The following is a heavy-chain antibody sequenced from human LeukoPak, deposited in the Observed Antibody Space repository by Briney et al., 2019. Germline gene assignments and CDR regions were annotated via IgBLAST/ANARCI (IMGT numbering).Heavy chain of an antibody. Sequence: SVTLSLTCAVCGGCFSGYYWSWMRQPPGKGREWIGELNHSGSTNYNPSLKSRVTISVDTSKNQFSLKLSSVTAADTAFYCCGRYLTGTTNLFDPWGQGTLVTVSS. CDR3: GRYLTGTTNLFDP. CDR2: LNHSGST. D-gene: IGHD1-20*01. CDR1: GGCFSGYY. J-gene: IGHJ5*02. V-gene: IGHV4-34*01.